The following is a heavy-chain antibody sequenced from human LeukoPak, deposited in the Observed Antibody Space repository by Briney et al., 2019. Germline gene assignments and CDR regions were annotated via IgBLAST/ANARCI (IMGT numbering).Heavy chain of an antibody. CDR2: IKEDGSEK. Sequence: GGSLRLSCAASGFTFGSYWMNWVRQVPGKGLEWVADIKEDGSEKYYVDSAKGRFTISRDNVKNSLFLQMNSLRAEDTAVYYCARDPSSLRDSFDYWGQGTLVTVSS. V-gene: IGHV3-7*01. CDR3: ARDPSSLRDSFDY. J-gene: IGHJ4*02. CDR1: GFTFGSYW.